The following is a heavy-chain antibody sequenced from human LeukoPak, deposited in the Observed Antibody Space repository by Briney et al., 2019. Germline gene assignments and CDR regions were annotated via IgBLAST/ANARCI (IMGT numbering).Heavy chain of an antibody. CDR2: IYYSGST. V-gene: IGHV4-59*01. Sequence: PSETLSLTCTVSGGSISSYYWSWIRQPPGKGLEWIGYIYYSGSTNYNPSLKSRVTISVDTSKNQFSLKLSSVTAADTAVYYCARAAYYGSGSFFDYWGQGTLVTVSS. J-gene: IGHJ4*02. D-gene: IGHD3-10*01. CDR3: ARAAYYGSGSFFDY. CDR1: GGSISSYY.